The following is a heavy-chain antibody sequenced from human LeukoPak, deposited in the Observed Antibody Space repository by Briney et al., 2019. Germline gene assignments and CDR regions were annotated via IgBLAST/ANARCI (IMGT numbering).Heavy chain of an antibody. CDR2: IIPIFGTA. CDR3: AREGGYYDSSGYYSDY. CDR1: GGTFSSYA. D-gene: IGHD3-22*01. J-gene: IGHJ4*02. Sequence: SVKVSCKASGGTFSSYAISWVRQAPGQGLEWMGGIIPIFGTANYAQKFQGRVTITADESTSTANMELSSLRSEDTAVYYCAREGGYYDSSGYYSDYWGQGTLVTVSS. V-gene: IGHV1-69*13.